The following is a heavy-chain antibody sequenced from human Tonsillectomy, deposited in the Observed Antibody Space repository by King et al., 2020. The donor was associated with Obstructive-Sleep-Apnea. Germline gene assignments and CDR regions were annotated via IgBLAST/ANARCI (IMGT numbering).Heavy chain of an antibody. Sequence: EVQLVESGGGLVQPGGSLKLSCAASGFTFSGSAIHWVRQASGKGLEWVGRIRSKENSYETAYVASVKGRFTISRDDSKNTAYLQMNSLKTEDTAVYYCTRPLRIAAFDYWGQGTLVTVSS. J-gene: IGHJ4*02. D-gene: IGHD6-6*01. V-gene: IGHV3-73*01. CDR1: GFTFSGSA. CDR3: TRPLRIAAFDY. CDR2: IRSKENSYET.